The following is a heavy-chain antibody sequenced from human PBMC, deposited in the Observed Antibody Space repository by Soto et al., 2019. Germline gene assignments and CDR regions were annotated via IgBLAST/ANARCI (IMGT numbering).Heavy chain of an antibody. V-gene: IGHV3-53*01. CDR3: ARDPPATRHGMDV. CDR1: GFTVSSNY. CDR2: IYSGGST. J-gene: IGHJ6*02. Sequence: GGSLRLSCAASGFTVSSNYMSWVHQAPGKGLEWVSVIYSGGSTYYAGSVRGRFTISRDNSKNTLYLQMKSLRAEDTAVYYCARDPPATRHGMDVWGQGTTVTVYS.